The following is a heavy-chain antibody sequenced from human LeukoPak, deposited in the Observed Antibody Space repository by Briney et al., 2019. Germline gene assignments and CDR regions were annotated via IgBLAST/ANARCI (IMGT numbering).Heavy chain of an antibody. D-gene: IGHD6-13*01. CDR2: IYTSGST. Sequence: SETLSLTCTVSGGSISSYYWSWIRQPAGKGLEWIGRIYTSGSTNYNPSLKSRVTMSVDTSKNQFSLKLSSVTAADTAVYYCAREAAGPGYYCYYYMDVWGKGTTVTISS. V-gene: IGHV4-4*07. CDR3: AREAAGPGYYCYYYMDV. CDR1: GGSISSYY. J-gene: IGHJ6*03.